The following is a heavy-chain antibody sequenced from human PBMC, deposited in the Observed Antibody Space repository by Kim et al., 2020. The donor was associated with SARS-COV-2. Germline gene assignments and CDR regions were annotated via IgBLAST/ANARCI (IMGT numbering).Heavy chain of an antibody. CDR3: ARATTDYYYYYGMDV. Sequence: SETLSLTCTVSGGSISSGGYYWSWIRQHPGKGLEWIGYIYYRGSTYYNPSLKSRVTISVDTSKNQFSLKLSSVTAADTAVYYCARATTDYYYYYGMDVWGQGTTVTVSS. D-gene: IGHD4-17*01. CDR2: IYYRGST. J-gene: IGHJ6*02. CDR1: GGSISSGGYY. V-gene: IGHV4-31*03.